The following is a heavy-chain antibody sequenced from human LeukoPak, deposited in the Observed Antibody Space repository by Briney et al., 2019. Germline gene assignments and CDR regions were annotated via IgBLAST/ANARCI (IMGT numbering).Heavy chain of an antibody. CDR1: GFTFSSYG. V-gene: IGHV3-33*01. D-gene: IGHD3-22*01. J-gene: IGHJ3*02. Sequence: GGSLRLSCAASGFTFSSYGMHWVRQAPGRGLEWVAVIWYDGSNKYYADSVKGRFTISRDNSKITLYLQMNSLRAEDTAVYYCARAEGYYDSSGNDAFDIWGQGTMVTVSS. CDR3: ARAEGYYDSSGNDAFDI. CDR2: IWYDGSNK.